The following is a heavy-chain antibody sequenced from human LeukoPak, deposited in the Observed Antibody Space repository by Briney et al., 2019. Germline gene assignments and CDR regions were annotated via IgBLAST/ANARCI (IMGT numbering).Heavy chain of an antibody. V-gene: IGHV3-23*01. CDR3: ARDPSSSGWEYFQH. Sequence: GGSLRLSCAASGFTFRRYAMNWVRQAPGKGLEWISAISGSDNNTYYADSVKGRFTISRDNSKNTLYLQMNSLRAEDTAMYYCARDPSSSGWEYFQHWGQGTLVTVSS. CDR1: GFTFRRYA. CDR2: ISGSDNNT. J-gene: IGHJ1*01. D-gene: IGHD6-19*01.